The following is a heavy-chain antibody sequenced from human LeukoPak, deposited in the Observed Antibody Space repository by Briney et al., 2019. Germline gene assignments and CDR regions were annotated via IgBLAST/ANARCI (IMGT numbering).Heavy chain of an antibody. V-gene: IGHV1-18*01. J-gene: IGHJ4*02. CDR2: ISAYNGNT. CDR3: ARPPAGGSGSYSYDY. CDR1: GYTFTSYG. D-gene: IGHD3-10*01. Sequence: ASVTVSCKASGYTFTSYGISWVRQAPGQGLEWMGWISAYNGNTNYAQKLQGRVTMTTDTSTSTAYMELRSLRSDDTAVYYCARPPAGGSGSYSYDYWGPGTLVTVSS.